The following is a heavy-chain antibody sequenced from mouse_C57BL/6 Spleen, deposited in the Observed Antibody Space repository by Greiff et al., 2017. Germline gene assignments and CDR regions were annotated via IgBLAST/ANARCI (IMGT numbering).Heavy chain of an antibody. V-gene: IGHV5-6*01. CDR3: ARQGYYGSVAY. CDR2: ISSGGSYT. D-gene: IGHD1-1*01. Sequence: VQLVESGGDLVKPGGSLKLSCAASGFTFSSYGMSWVRQTPDKRLEWVATISSGGSYTYYPDSVKGRFTISRDNAKNTLYLQMSSLKSEDTAMYYCARQGYYGSVAYWGQGTLVTVSA. J-gene: IGHJ3*01. CDR1: GFTFSSYG.